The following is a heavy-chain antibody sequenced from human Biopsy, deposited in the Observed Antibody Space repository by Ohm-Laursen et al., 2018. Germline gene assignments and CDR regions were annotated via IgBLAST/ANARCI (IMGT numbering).Heavy chain of an antibody. Sequence: SVKVSCKTSGYTFTAYGISWVRQAPGQGLEWMGWISTYNDDTNIAQKFQGRVSMTTDTSTRTAYMELRSLRSGDTAIYFCARDPGYDFWSGSDPSDIWGQGTLVTVS. CDR2: ISTYNDDT. D-gene: IGHD3-3*01. J-gene: IGHJ3*02. CDR1: GYTFTAYG. CDR3: ARDPGYDFWSGSDPSDI. V-gene: IGHV1-18*04.